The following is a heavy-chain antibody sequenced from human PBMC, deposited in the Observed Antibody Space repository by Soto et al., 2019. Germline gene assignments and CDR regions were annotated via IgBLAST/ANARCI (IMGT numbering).Heavy chain of an antibody. CDR2: INPNSGNI. CDR1: GNTFTSYD. V-gene: IGHV1-8*01. J-gene: IGHJ4*02. D-gene: IGHD3-10*01. Sequence: GASVKVSCKASGNTFTSYDINWVRQATGHGLEWMGWINPNSGNIGYAQKFQGRVTMTRDTAIRTAYMEVSRLRSDATAVYYCARGRASGSYYLLDYWGQGTLVTVSS. CDR3: ARGRASGSYYLLDY.